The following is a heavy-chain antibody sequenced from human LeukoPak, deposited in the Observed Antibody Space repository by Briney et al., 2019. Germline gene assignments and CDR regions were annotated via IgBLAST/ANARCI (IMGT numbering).Heavy chain of an antibody. J-gene: IGHJ4*02. CDR2: IYYSGST. CDR1: GGSISSYY. V-gene: IGHV4-59*01. CDR3: ARGRNTAMVPFDY. D-gene: IGHD5-18*01. Sequence: RASETLSLTCTVSGGSISSYYWSWIRQPPGKGLEWIGYIYYSGSTNYNPSLKSRVTISVDTSKNQFSLKLNSVTAADTAVYHCARGRNTAMVPFDYWGQGILVTVSS.